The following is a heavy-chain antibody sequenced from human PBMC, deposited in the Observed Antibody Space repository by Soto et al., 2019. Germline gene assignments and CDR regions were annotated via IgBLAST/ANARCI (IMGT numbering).Heavy chain of an antibody. V-gene: IGHV4-34*01. D-gene: IGHD3-10*01. Sequence: SETLSLTCAVYGGSFSGYYWSWIRQPPGKGLEWIGEINHSGSTNYNPSLKSRVTISVDTSKNQFSLKLSSVTAADTAVYYCARVPMVRGDHRSGPNDYWGQGTLVTVSS. CDR2: INHSGST. J-gene: IGHJ4*01. CDR1: GGSFSGYY. CDR3: ARVPMVRGDHRSGPNDY.